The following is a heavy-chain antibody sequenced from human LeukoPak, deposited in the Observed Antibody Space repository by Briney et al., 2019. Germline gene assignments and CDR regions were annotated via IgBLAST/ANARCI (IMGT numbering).Heavy chain of an antibody. J-gene: IGHJ4*02. V-gene: IGHV4-4*09. CDR3: ARHAGWLFSDPLDY. D-gene: IGHD6-19*01. CDR1: GGSISSYY. Sequence: SETLSLTCTVSGGSISSYYWSWIRQPPGKGLEWIGYIYTSGSTNYNPSLKSRVTISVDTSKNQFSLKLSSVTAADTAVYYCARHAGWLFSDPLDYWGQGTLVTVSS. CDR2: IYTSGST.